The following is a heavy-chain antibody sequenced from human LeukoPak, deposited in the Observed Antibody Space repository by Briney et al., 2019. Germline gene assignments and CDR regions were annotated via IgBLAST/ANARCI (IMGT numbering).Heavy chain of an antibody. Sequence: EASVKASCKASGYTLTGYYMHWVRQAPGQGLEWMGWINPNSGGTNYAQKFQGRVTMTRDTSISTAYMELSRLRSDDTAVYYCARTQYYYYYMDVWGKGTTVTVSS. CDR1: GYTLTGYY. J-gene: IGHJ6*03. V-gene: IGHV1-2*02. CDR3: ARTQYYYYYMDV. CDR2: INPNSGGT.